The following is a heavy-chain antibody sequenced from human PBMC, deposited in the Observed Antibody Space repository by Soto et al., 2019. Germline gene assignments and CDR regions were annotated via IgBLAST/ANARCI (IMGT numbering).Heavy chain of an antibody. CDR2: IIPIFGTA. Sequence: ASVKVSCKASGGTFSSYAISWVRQAPGQGLEWMGGIIPIFGTANYAQKFQGRVTITADESTSTAYMELSSLRSEDTAVYYRAXVAAAAGTSYYYYGMDVWGQGTTVTVSS. V-gene: IGHV1-69*13. CDR3: AXVAAAAGTSYYYYGMDV. J-gene: IGHJ6*02. CDR1: GGTFSSYA. D-gene: IGHD6-13*01.